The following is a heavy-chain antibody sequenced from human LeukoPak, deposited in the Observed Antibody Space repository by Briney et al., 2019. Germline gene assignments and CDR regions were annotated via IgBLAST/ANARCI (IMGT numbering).Heavy chain of an antibody. Sequence: PGGSLRLSCAASGFTFSSYGMHWVRQAPGKGLEWVAVIWYDGNNKYYADSVKGRFTISRDNSKNTLYLQMNSLRAEDTAVYYCARDSLAYCGGDCLGYFDYWGQGTLVTVSS. V-gene: IGHV3-33*01. CDR1: GFTFSSYG. CDR3: ARDSLAYCGGDCLGYFDY. D-gene: IGHD2-21*01. J-gene: IGHJ4*02. CDR2: IWYDGNNK.